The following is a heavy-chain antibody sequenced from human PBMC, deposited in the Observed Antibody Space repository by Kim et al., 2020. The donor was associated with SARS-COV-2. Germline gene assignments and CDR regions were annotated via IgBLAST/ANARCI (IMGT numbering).Heavy chain of an antibody. CDR3: ARGATMIEA. D-gene: IGHD3-22*01. V-gene: IGHV4-59*09. Sequence: GSTDYNPSLKSRVTLSIDTSKNQFSLRLTSVTPADTAMYYCARGATMIEAWGQGTLVTVSS. J-gene: IGHJ5*02. CDR2: GST.